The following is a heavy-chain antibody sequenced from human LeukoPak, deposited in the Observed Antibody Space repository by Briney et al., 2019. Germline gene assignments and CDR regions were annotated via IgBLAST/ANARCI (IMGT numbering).Heavy chain of an antibody. V-gene: IGHV4-31*03. Sequence: SQTLSLTCTVSGGSISSSGYYWSWIRQHPGKGLEWIGYIYYSGSTYYNPSLKSRGSISMDTSKNQFSLELSSVTAADTAVYYCARAVASRYFDYWGQGTLVTVSS. D-gene: IGHD6-19*01. CDR3: ARAVASRYFDY. J-gene: IGHJ4*02. CDR2: IYYSGST. CDR1: GGSISSSGYY.